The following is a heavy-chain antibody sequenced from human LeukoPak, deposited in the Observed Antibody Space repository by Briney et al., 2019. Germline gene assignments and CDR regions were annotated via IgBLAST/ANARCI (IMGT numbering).Heavy chain of an antibody. V-gene: IGHV3-23*01. CDR2: ISGSGGST. CDR3: AKVTGSMIGAFDI. D-gene: IGHD3-22*01. CDR1: GFTFSRYA. Sequence: GGSLRLSCAASGFTFSRYAMSWVRLAPGKGLEWVSAISGSGGSTYYADSVKGRFTISRDNSKNTLYLQMNSLRAEDTAVYYCAKVTGSMIGAFDIWGQGTMVTVSS. J-gene: IGHJ3*02.